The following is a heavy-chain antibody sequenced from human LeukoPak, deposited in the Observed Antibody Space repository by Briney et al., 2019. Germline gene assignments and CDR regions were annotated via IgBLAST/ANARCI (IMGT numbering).Heavy chain of an antibody. CDR3: ATFSYGARY. D-gene: IGHD4/OR15-4a*01. CDR1: GFTFSSRA. J-gene: IGHJ4*02. CDR2: ISGSGGST. Sequence: QAGGSLRLSCAASGFTFSSRALTWVRQAPGKGLEWVSSISGSGGSTYYADSVKGRFTISRDNSKNSLYLQMNSLRTEDTALYYCATFSYGARYWGQGTLVTVSS. V-gene: IGHV3-43*02.